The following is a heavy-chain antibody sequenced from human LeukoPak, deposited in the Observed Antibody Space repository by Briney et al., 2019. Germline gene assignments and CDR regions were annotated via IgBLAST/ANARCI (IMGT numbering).Heavy chain of an antibody. CDR1: GGSISSGSYY. CDR3: ARDPGSGWYTD. Sequence: SQTLSLTCTVSGGSISSGSYYWSWIRQPAGKGLEWIGRIYTSGSTNYNPSLKSRVTISVDTSKNQFSLKLSSVTAADTAVYYCARDPGSGWYTDWGQGTLVTVSS. V-gene: IGHV4-61*02. D-gene: IGHD6-19*01. CDR2: IYTSGST. J-gene: IGHJ4*02.